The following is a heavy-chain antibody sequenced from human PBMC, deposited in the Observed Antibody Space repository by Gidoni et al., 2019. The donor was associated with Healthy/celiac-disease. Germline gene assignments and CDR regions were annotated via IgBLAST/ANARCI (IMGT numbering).Heavy chain of an antibody. Sequence: QVQLQESGPGLVKPSQTLSLTCTVSARSISSGGYYWSWIRQHPGKGLEWIGYIYYSGSTYYNPSLKSRVTISVDTSKNQFSLKLSSVTAADTAVYYCARVLIPVTTSSDAFDIWGQGTMVTVSS. CDR2: IYYSGST. CDR1: ARSISSGGYY. J-gene: IGHJ3*02. D-gene: IGHD4-4*01. V-gene: IGHV4-31*03. CDR3: ARVLIPVTTSSDAFDI.